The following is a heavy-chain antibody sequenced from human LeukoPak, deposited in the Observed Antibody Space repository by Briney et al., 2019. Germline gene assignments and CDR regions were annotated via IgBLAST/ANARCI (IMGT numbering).Heavy chain of an antibody. CDR2: IYTSGST. V-gene: IGHV4-4*07. D-gene: IGHD3-10*01. J-gene: IGHJ5*02. CDR3: AREPYGSGMSRVNWFDP. Sequence: PSETLSLTCTVSGGSISSYYWSWIRQPAGKGLEWIGRIYTSGSTNYNPSLKSRVTMSVDTSKNQFSLKLSSVTAADTAVDYCAREPYGSGMSRVNWFDPWGQGTLVTVSS. CDR1: GGSISSYY.